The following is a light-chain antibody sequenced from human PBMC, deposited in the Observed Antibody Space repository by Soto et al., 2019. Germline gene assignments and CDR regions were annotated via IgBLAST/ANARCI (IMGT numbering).Light chain of an antibody. J-gene: IGLJ1*01. Sequence: QSALTQPPSASGSPGQSVAISCTGTSSDVGGYNYVSWYQQHPGKAPKLMIYEVNKRPSGVPVRFSVSKSGNTASLTVSGLQAEDEADYYCSSDASRRNVLGTGTKVIVL. V-gene: IGLV2-8*01. CDR3: SSDASRRNV. CDR2: EVN. CDR1: SSDVGGYNY.